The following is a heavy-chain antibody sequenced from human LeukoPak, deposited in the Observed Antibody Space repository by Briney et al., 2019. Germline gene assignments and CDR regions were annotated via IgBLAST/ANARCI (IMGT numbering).Heavy chain of an antibody. CDR2: IYYSGST. Sequence: SETLSLTCTVSGGSISSSNYYWGWIRQPPGKGLEWIGSIYYSGSTYYNPSLKSRVTISVDTSKNQFSLKLSSVTAADTAVYYCATNIAGATDYWGQGTLVTVSS. D-gene: IGHD1-26*01. J-gene: IGHJ4*02. V-gene: IGHV4-39*01. CDR1: GGSISSSNYY. CDR3: ATNIAGATDY.